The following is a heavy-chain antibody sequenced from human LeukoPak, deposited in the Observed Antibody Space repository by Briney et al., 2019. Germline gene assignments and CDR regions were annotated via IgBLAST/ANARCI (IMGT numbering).Heavy chain of an antibody. J-gene: IGHJ5*02. CDR2: IYTSGST. V-gene: IGHV4-4*07. Sequence: SETLSLTCTVSGGSISSYYWSWIRQPAGKGLEWIGRIYTSGSTNYNPSLKSRVTMSVDTSKNQFSLKLSSETAADTAVYYCARGYYGSGSYLWFDPWGQGTLVTVSS. CDR1: GGSISSYY. CDR3: ARGYYGSGSYLWFDP. D-gene: IGHD3-10*01.